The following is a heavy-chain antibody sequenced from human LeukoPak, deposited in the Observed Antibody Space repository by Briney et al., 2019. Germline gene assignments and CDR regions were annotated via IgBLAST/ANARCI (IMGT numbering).Heavy chain of an antibody. D-gene: IGHD3-22*01. Sequence: SETLSLTCTVSGGSISSYYWSWIRQPPGKGLEWIGYIYYSGSANYNPSLKSRVTISVDTSKNQFSLKLSSVTAADTAVYYCARASDNSGYYISGSPNWFDPRGQGTLVTVSS. CDR3: ARASDNSGYYISGSPNWFDP. CDR1: GGSISSYY. J-gene: IGHJ5*02. V-gene: IGHV4-59*01. CDR2: IYYSGSA.